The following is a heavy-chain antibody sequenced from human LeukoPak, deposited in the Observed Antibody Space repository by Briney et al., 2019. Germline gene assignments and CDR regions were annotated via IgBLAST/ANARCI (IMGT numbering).Heavy chain of an antibody. CDR1: GFTFRDYY. J-gene: IGHJ4*02. CDR2: ISTSGSTK. V-gene: IGHV3-11*01. D-gene: IGHD5-18*01. Sequence: GGSLRLSCAASGFTFRDYYMNWIRQAPGKGLEWVSYISTSGSTKYYADSVKGRFTISRDNSKNTLYLQMNSLRAEDTAVYYCAKGGYSYGYVSNWGQGTLVTVSS. CDR3: AKGGYSYGYVSN.